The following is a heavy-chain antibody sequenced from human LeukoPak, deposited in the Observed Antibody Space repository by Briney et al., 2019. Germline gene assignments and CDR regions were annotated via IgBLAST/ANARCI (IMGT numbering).Heavy chain of an antibody. J-gene: IGHJ4*02. Sequence: ASVKVSCKASGYTFTSYGISWVRQAPGQGLEWMGWISGYNGRTNYAQKLQGRVSMTTDTFTSTAYMELRSLRPDDTAVYYCARAVGASYYYHSRDYFDYWGQGTLVTVSS. V-gene: IGHV1-18*01. D-gene: IGHD3-22*01. CDR3: ARAVGASYYYHSRDYFDY. CDR1: GYTFTSYG. CDR2: ISGYNGRT.